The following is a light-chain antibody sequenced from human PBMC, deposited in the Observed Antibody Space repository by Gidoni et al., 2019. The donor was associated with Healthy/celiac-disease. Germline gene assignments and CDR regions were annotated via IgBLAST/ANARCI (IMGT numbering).Light chain of an antibody. CDR3: CSYAGSSTPNWV. J-gene: IGLJ3*02. CDR2: EVS. V-gene: IGLV2-23*02. CDR1: SSDVGSYHL. Sequence: QSALTQPASVYGSPGQSITISCTGTSSDVGSYHLVSWYQQHPGKAPKLMIYEVSKRPSGVSNRFTGSKSGNTASLTISGLQAEDEADYYCCSYAGSSTPNWVFGGGTKLTVL.